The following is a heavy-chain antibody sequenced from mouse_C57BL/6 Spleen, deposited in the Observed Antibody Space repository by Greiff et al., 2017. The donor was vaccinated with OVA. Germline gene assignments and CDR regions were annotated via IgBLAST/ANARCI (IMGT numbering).Heavy chain of an antibody. CDR3: ARDRGSSYDWYFDV. CDR2: INYDGSST. V-gene: IGHV5-16*01. Sequence: EVKVEESEGGLVQPGSSMKLSCTASGFTFSDYYMAWVRQVPEKGLEWVANINYDGSSTYYLDSLKSRFIISRDNAKNILYLQMSSLKSEDTATYYCARDRGSSYDWYFDVWGTGTTVTVSS. J-gene: IGHJ1*03. CDR1: GFTFSDYY. D-gene: IGHD1-1*01.